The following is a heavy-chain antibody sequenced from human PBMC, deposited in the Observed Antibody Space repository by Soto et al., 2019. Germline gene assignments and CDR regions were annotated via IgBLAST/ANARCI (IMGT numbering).Heavy chain of an antibody. V-gene: IGHV3-53*01. CDR2: MYSGGGT. CDR1: GFTVGNNY. D-gene: IGHD6-19*01. J-gene: IGHJ6*02. CDR3: TTSPSVGV. Sequence: EVHLVESGGGLIQPGGSLRLSCAASGFTVGNNYMNWVRQAPGERLEWVSLMYSGGGTYYADSVKGRFTMSRDSSKNTLYLQLNSLRAEDTAMYYCTTSPSVGVWGQGTTVTVSS.